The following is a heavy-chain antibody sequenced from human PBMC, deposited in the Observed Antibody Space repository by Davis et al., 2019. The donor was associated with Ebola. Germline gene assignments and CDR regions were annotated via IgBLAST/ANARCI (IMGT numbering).Heavy chain of an antibody. V-gene: IGHV3-23*01. J-gene: IGHJ4*02. Sequence: GESLKISCAASGFDFSNYAMSWVRQSPGKGLEWVSGIRDSGGSTYYADSVKGRFTISRDNSKNTLFLQINGPTAEDTAIYYCAKEGVLRGVLGYYFDYWGQGVLVTVSS. D-gene: IGHD3-10*01. CDR3: AKEGVLRGVLGYYFDY. CDR2: IRDSGGST. CDR1: GFDFSNYA.